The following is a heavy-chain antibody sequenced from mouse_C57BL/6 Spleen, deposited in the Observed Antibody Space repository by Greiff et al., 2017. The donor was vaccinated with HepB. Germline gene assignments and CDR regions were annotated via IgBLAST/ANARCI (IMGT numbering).Heavy chain of an antibody. CDR3: ARGGYDYDEYYFDY. CDR2: ISSGSSTI. V-gene: IGHV5-17*01. J-gene: IGHJ2*01. D-gene: IGHD2-4*01. CDR1: GFTFSDYG. Sequence: EVQRVESGGGLVKPGGSLKLSCAASGFTFSDYGMHWVRQAPEKGLEWVAYISSGSSTIYYADTVKGRFTISRDNAKNTLFLQMTSLRSEDTAMYYCARGGYDYDEYYFDYWGQGTTLTVSS.